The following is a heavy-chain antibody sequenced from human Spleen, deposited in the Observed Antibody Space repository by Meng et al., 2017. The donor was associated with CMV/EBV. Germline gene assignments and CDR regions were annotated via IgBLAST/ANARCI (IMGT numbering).Heavy chain of an antibody. Sequence: ASVKVSCKASGGTFSSYAISWVRQAPGQGLEWMGGIIPNSGGTNYAQKFQDRVTMTRDTSISTGYMELSRLISDDTAVYYCARGGFDPWGQGTLVTVSS. J-gene: IGHJ5*02. CDR2: IIPNSGGT. V-gene: IGHV1-2*02. CDR3: ARGGFDP. CDR1: GGTFSSYA.